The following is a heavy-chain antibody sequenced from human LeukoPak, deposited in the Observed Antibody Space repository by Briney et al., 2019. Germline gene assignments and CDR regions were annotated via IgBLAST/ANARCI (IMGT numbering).Heavy chain of an antibody. V-gene: IGHV3-74*01. CDR2: ISNDGNDA. Sequence: GGSLRLSCAASGFIFSSYWLHWVGQAPGKGLVGVSYISNDGNDATYADSVKGRFTVSRDNAKNTLYLQMNSLRAEDTAVYYCAGGGLSGATPDYWGQGTLVTVSS. CDR1: GFIFSSYW. CDR3: AGGGLSGATPDY. J-gene: IGHJ4*02. D-gene: IGHD2-15*01.